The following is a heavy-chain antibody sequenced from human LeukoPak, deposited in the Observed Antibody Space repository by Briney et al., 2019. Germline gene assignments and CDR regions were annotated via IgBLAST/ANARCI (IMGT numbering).Heavy chain of an antibody. Sequence: GGALRLSCVTSGFTFTEYWMSWGRQAPGKGLEWVANIKEDGTVKYYVDSVKGRFSISRDNAKNSLYLQLNSLRVEDTAVYYCATEGTDGRGSFGCFHSWGQGTLVTVSS. CDR3: ATEGTDGRGSFGCFHS. CDR1: GFTFTEYW. D-gene: IGHD3-10*01. V-gene: IGHV3-7*01. CDR2: IKEDGTVK. J-gene: IGHJ5*01.